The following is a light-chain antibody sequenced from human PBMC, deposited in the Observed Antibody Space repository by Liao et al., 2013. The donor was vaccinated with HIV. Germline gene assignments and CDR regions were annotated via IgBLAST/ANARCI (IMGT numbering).Light chain of an antibody. J-gene: IGLJ2*01. CDR2: YDS. CDR1: ALPKQY. CDR3: QVWDINGDQDVV. V-gene: IGLV3-21*02. Sequence: SYELTQPPSVSVSPGQTARITCSGDALPKQYAYWYQQKPGQAPVLVIYYDSNRPSGIPERFSGSNSGNTATLTISRVEAGDEADYYCQVWDINGDQDVVFGGGTKLTVL.